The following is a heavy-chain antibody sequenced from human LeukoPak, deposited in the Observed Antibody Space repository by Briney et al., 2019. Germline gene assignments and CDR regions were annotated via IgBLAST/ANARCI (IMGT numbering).Heavy chain of an antibody. J-gene: IGHJ4*02. CDR2: ISYDGSNK. Sequence: GRSLRLSCAASGFTFSSYGMHWVRQAPGKGLEGVAVISYDGSNKYYADSVKGRFTISRDNSKNTLYLQMNSLRAEDTAVYYCAKAPDSSGYYNYFDYWGQGTLVTVSS. CDR1: GFTFSSYG. CDR3: AKAPDSSGYYNYFDY. V-gene: IGHV3-30*18. D-gene: IGHD3-22*01.